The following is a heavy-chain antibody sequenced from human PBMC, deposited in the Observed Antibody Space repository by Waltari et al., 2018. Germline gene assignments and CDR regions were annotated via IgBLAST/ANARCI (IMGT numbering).Heavy chain of an antibody. CDR1: GGSISSGSYY. CDR2: IYTSGST. V-gene: IGHV4-61*09. CDR3: ARDSPNGMDV. Sequence: QVQLQESGPGLVKPSQTLSLTCTVSGGSISSGSYYWSWIRQPAGKGLEWIGYIYTSGSTNYNPSLKSRVTIAVDTSKNQFSRKLSSVTAADTAVYYCARDSPNGMDVWGQGTTVTVSS. J-gene: IGHJ6*02.